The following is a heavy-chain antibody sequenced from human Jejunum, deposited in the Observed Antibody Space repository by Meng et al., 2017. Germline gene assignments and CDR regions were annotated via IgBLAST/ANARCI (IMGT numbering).Heavy chain of an antibody. J-gene: IGHJ6*02. D-gene: IGHD3-10*02. CDR2: IDPGDSDT. V-gene: IGHV5-51*01. CDR1: GYTFTTYY. CDR3: ARREASVPGYYYGMDV. Sequence: GGSLRLSCKGSGYTFTTYYIAWVRQLPGKGLEWMGIIDPGDSDTRYSPSFQGQVNISVDKSISTAYLQWSSLKASDTAMYYCARREASVPGYYYGMDVWGQGTTVTVSS.